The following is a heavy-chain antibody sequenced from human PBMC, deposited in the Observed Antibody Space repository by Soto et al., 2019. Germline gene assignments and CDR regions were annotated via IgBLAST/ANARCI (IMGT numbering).Heavy chain of an antibody. CDR1: GGTFSSYA. Sequence: SVKVSCKASGGTFSSYAISWVRQAPGQGLEWMGGIIPIFGTANYAQKFQGRVTITADESTSTAYMELSSLRSEDTAVYYWARGRYCSSTSCQVFDYWGQGTLVTVSS. CDR3: ARGRYCSSTSCQVFDY. V-gene: IGHV1-69*13. J-gene: IGHJ4*02. D-gene: IGHD2-2*01. CDR2: IIPIFGTA.